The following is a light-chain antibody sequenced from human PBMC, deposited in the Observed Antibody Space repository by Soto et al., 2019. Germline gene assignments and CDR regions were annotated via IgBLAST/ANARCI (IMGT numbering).Light chain of an antibody. CDR2: GAS. Sequence: EIVMTQSPATLSVSPGERATLSCRASQSVSSNLAWYQQKPGQAPRLLIYGASTRATGIPARFSGSGSGTKFTLTICSLQSEDFAVYYCQQYNNWPFPFGPGTKVDIK. J-gene: IGKJ3*01. CDR1: QSVSSN. CDR3: QQYNNWPFP. V-gene: IGKV3-15*01.